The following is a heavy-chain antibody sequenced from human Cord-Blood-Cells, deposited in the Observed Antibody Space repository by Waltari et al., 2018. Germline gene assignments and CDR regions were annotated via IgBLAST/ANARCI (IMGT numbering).Heavy chain of an antibody. V-gene: IGHV1-69*01. Sequence: QVQLLQSWAEVKKPGSSAKDSCKASGGHFSRYAISWVGQAPGQGLEWMGGIIPIFGTANYAQKFQGRVTITADESTSTAYMELSSLRSEDTAVYYCARGWGGPGDRFRGYFDYWGQGTLVTVSS. D-gene: IGHD7-27*01. CDR2: IIPIFGTA. CDR1: GGHFSRYA. CDR3: ARGWGGPGDRFRGYFDY. J-gene: IGHJ4*02.